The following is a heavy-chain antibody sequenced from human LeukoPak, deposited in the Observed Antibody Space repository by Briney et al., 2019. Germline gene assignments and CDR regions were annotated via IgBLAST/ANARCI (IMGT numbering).Heavy chain of an antibody. Sequence: PGGSPRLSCAASGFTFSRFGMSWVRHTPGKGLEWVSAISGSGDSTYYADSVKGRFTISRDNSKNKLYLQMNSLRAEDTAVYYCAKLRWGCYGGFDYWGQGTPVTVSS. J-gene: IGHJ4*02. CDR1: GFTFSRFG. V-gene: IGHV3-23*01. CDR3: AKLRWGCYGGFDY. CDR2: ISGSGDST. D-gene: IGHD3-16*01.